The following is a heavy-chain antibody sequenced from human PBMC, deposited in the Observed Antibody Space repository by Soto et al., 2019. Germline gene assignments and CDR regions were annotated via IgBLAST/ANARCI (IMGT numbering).Heavy chain of an antibody. J-gene: IGHJ4*02. Sequence: GSLRLSGAASGFTFSNFAMSWVRQAPGRGLEWVSGISGSGSYTHFADSVKGRFTISRDSSKNTLYLQMNSLRAEDTAVYYCAKGGSSGWYYFDYWGQGTLVTVSS. V-gene: IGHV3-23*01. CDR2: ISGSGSYT. CDR3: AKGGSSGWYYFDY. D-gene: IGHD6-19*01. CDR1: GFTFSNFA.